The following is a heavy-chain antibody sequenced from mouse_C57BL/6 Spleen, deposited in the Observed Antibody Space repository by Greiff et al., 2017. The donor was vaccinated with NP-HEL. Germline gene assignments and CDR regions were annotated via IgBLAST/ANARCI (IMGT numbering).Heavy chain of an antibody. CDR3: ARGDSSGPAWFAY. D-gene: IGHD3-2*02. CDR1: GYTFTSYW. J-gene: IGHJ3*01. V-gene: IGHV1-52*01. CDR2: IDPSDSET. Sequence: VQLQQPGAELVRPGSSVKLSCKASGYTFTSYWMHWVKQRPIQGLEWIGNIDPSDSETHYNQKFKDKATLTVDKSSSTAYMQLSSLTSEDSAVYYCARGDSSGPAWFAYWGQGTLVTVSA.